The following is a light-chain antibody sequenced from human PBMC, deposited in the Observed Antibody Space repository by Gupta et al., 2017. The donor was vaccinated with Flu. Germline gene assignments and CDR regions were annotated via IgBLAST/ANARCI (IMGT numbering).Light chain of an antibody. V-gene: IGLV4-69*01. CDR1: SGHSSYA. CDR2: LNSDGSH. J-gene: IGLJ2*01. Sequence: QLVLTQSPSASASLGASVKLTCTLSSGHSSYAIAWHKQQPEKGPRYLMKLNSDGSHSKGDGIPDRFSGSSSGAERYLTISRLQAEDEADYYCQTWGTGSHVVFGGGTKLTVL. CDR3: QTWGTGSHVV.